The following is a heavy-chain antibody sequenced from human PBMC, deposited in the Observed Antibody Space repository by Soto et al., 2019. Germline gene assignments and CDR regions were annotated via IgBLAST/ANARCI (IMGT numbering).Heavy chain of an antibody. CDR3: ARDYYDTSGHYGYIDY. D-gene: IGHD3-22*01. J-gene: IGHJ4*01. Sequence: GGSLRLSCSASGFAFYGFAMHWVRQAPGKGLEYVAAISSNGGSIYYVDSVKGRFTISRDNSKSTLYLQMSSLRPEDTAVYYCARDYYDTSGHYGYIDYLGHGTLVT. CDR1: GFAFYGFA. CDR2: ISSNGGSI. V-gene: IGHV3-64D*06.